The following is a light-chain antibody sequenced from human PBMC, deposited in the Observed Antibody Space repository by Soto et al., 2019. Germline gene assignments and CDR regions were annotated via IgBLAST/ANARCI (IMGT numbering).Light chain of an antibody. CDR1: QSVSRF. Sequence: EIVLTQSPATMSLSPGEGAALSCRASQSVSRFLAWYQQKPGQAPRLLIYGASNRATGIPTRFSGSGSGTDFTLTISSLEAEDFALYYCHQRSTCPLTFGGGTKVEIK. J-gene: IGKJ4*01. CDR2: GAS. CDR3: HQRSTCPLT. V-gene: IGKV3-11*01.